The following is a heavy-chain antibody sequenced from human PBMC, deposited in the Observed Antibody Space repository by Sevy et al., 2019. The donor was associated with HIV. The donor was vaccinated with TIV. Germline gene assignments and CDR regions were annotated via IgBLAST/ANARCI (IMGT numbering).Heavy chain of an antibody. CDR2: IYYSGST. Sequence: ETLSLTCTVSGGSISSSSYYWGWIRQPPGKGLEWIGSIYYSGSTYYNPSLKSRVTISVDTSKNQFSLKLSSVTAADTAVYYCARPIAAAVASPFDYWGQGTLVTVSS. CDR1: GGSISSSSYY. CDR3: ARPIAAAVASPFDY. D-gene: IGHD6-13*01. J-gene: IGHJ4*02. V-gene: IGHV4-39*01.